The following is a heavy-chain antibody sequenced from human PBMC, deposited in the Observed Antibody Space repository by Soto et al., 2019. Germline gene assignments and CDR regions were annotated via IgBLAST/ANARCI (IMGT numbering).Heavy chain of an antibody. CDR3: ARSIVVVTALDY. V-gene: IGHV1-3*01. J-gene: IGHJ4*02. D-gene: IGHD2-21*02. CDR1: GYTFTSYA. Sequence: QVQLVQSGAEVKKPGASVKVSCKASGYTFTSYAMHWVRQAPGQRLEWMGWSNAGNGNTKYSQKLQGRVTITRDTSASTAYIELSSLRSEDTAVYYCARSIVVVTALDYWGQGTLVTVSS. CDR2: SNAGNGNT.